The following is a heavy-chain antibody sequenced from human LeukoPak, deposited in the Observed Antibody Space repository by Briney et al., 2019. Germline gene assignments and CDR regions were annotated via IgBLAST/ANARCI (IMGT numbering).Heavy chain of an antibody. J-gene: IGHJ4*02. V-gene: IGHV4-59*12. CDR1: GGSISSYY. Sequence: PSETLSLTCTVSGGSISSYYWSWIRQPPGKGLEWIGYIYHSGSTYYNPSLKSRVTISVDRSKNQFSLKLSSVTAADTAVYYCARGFSTSRGVTMVRGVSRVYFDYWGQGTLVTVSS. CDR3: ARGFSTSRGVTMVRGVSRVYFDY. D-gene: IGHD3-10*01. CDR2: IYHSGST.